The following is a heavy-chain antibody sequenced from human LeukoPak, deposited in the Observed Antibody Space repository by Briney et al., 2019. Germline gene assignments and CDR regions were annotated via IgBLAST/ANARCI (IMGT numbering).Heavy chain of an antibody. D-gene: IGHD3-10*01. J-gene: IGHJ6*02. CDR3: AKVIVWFGELDGLDV. CDR1: GFTFGSYA. Sequence: PGRSLSLSWAASGFTFGSYAMHWVRQAPGKGLEYVSAISSNGGSTYYANSVKGRFTISRDNCNNTLYLQMNSLRAEDTALYYCAKVIVWFGELDGLDVWGQGTTVTVSS. CDR2: ISSNGGST. V-gene: IGHV3-64*01.